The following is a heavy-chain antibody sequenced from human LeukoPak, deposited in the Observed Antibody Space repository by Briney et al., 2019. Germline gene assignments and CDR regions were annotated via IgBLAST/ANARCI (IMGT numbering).Heavy chain of an antibody. V-gene: IGHV4-34*01. D-gene: IGHD6-13*01. Sequence: SETLSXTCAVYGGSFSGYYWSWVRQPPGKGGEWIGEITHTATTNYNPSLKSPVTISVDTSKNQFSLKLSSVTAADTAVYYCARWRRVYSRYYYFDYWGQGTLVTVSS. J-gene: IGHJ4*02. CDR2: ITHTATT. CDR1: GGSFSGYY. CDR3: ARWRRVYSRYYYFDY.